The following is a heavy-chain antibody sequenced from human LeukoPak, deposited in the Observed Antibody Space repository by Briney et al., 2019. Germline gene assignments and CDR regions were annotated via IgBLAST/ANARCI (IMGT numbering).Heavy chain of an antibody. CDR2: IYYSGSS. D-gene: IGHD2-2*01. J-gene: IGHJ5*02. CDR3: ASHARQSTWFDA. CDR1: GGSISSRSYY. Sequence: SETLSLTCTVSGGSISSRSYYWGWIRQPPGTGLEWIGSIYYSGSSYYNPSLKSRLTMSVDTSKNQFSLKLSSVTAADTAVYYCASHARQSTWFDAWGQGTLVTVSS. V-gene: IGHV4-39*01.